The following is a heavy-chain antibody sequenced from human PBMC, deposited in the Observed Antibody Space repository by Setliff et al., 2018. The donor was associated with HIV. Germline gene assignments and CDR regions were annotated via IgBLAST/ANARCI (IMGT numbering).Heavy chain of an antibody. D-gene: IGHD3-3*01. CDR2: IYYSGTA. V-gene: IGHV4-31*03. J-gene: IGHJ4*02. CDR1: GGSISSGGYY. CDR3: ARTWWDYDLWSGYLYYFDY. Sequence: SETLSLTCTVSGGSISSGGYYWSWIRQHPGKGLEWIGYIYYSGTAHYNPSLKSRVTISVDTSANQFSLTLTSVTAADTATYFCARTWWDYDLWSGYLYYFDYWGQGALVTVSS.